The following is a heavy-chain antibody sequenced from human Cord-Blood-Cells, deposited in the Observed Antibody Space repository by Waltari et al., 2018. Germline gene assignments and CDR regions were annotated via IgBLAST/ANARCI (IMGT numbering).Heavy chain of an antibody. V-gene: IGHV4-4*02. CDR1: GGSISSSNW. D-gene: IGHD6-19*01. CDR3: ARYSSGWGASDYGMDV. J-gene: IGHJ6*02. Sequence: QVQLQESGPGLVKPSGTLSLTCAVSGGSISSSNWWRWVRQPPGTGLEWIGEIYHSGSTNYNPSLKSRVTISVDKSKNQFSLKLSSVTAADTAVYYCARYSSGWGASDYGMDVWGQGTTVTVSS. CDR2: IYHSGST.